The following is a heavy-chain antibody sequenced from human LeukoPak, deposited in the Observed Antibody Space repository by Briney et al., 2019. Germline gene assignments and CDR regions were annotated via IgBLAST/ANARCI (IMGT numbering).Heavy chain of an antibody. CDR2: INPSGGGSST. V-gene: IGHV1-46*01. Sequence: GASVKVSCKASGYSFTSYYIHWVRQAPGQGLEWMAMINPSGGGSSTTYAQKFQGTLTLTRDMSTSTVYMELSSLRSEDTAVYYCARSITIFGAATLGYWGQGTLVTVSS. CDR3: ARSITIFGAATLGY. D-gene: IGHD3-3*01. CDR1: GYSFTSYY. J-gene: IGHJ4*02.